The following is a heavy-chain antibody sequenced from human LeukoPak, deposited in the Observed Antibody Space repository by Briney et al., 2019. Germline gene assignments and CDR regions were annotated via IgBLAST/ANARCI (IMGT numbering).Heavy chain of an antibody. CDR1: GFTFSSYG. J-gene: IGHJ4*02. Sequence: GGSLRLSCAASGFTFSSYGMHWVRQAPGKGLEWVAFIRYDGSNKYYADSVKGRFTISRDNSKNTLYLQMNSLRAEDTAVYYCARDDGYSYGYDYWGQGTLVTVSS. CDR2: IRYDGSNK. D-gene: IGHD5-18*01. V-gene: IGHV3-30*02. CDR3: ARDDGYSYGYDY.